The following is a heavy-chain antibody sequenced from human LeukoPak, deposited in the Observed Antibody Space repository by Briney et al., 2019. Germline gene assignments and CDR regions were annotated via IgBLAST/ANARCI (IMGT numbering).Heavy chain of an antibody. CDR1: GGTFSSYA. CDR2: INPNSGGT. Sequence: GASVKVSCKASGGTFSSYAISWVRQAPGQGLEWMGWINPNSGGTNYAQKFQGRVTMTRDTSISTAYMELSRLRSDDTAVYYCARGYGPYSYGLWDYYYYYYMDVWGKGTTVTVSS. D-gene: IGHD5-18*01. V-gene: IGHV1-2*02. J-gene: IGHJ6*03. CDR3: ARGYGPYSYGLWDYYYYYYMDV.